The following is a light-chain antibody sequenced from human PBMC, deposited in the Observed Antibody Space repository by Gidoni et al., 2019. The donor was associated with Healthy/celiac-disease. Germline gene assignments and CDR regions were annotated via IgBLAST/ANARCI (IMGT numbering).Light chain of an antibody. CDR2: DAS. CDR3: QQRSNGPWT. J-gene: IGKJ1*01. CDR1: QSVSSY. V-gene: IGKV3-11*01. Sequence: ELVLTHSPATLSLSPGERATFSCRASQSVSSYLAWHQQNPGQAPSLLIYDASNRATGIPARFSGSGGGTDFTLTISSLGPEDFAVYYCQQRSNGPWTFGQGTKVEIK.